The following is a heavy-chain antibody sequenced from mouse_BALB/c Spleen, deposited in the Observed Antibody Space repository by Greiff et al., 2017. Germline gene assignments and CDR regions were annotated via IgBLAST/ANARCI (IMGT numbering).Heavy chain of an antibody. V-gene: IGHV5-6-3*01. D-gene: IGHD1-1*02. CDR3: TSEWKLWEGFAY. CDR2: IKSNGGST. CDR1: GFTFSSYG. Sequence: EVQVVESGGGLVQPGGSLKLSCAASGFTFSSYGMSWVRQTPDKRLELVAAIKSNGGSTYYPDSVKGRFTISRDNDKNTLYLKMSSLKSEATAMYCCTSEWKLWEGFAYWGQGTLVTVSA. J-gene: IGHJ3*01.